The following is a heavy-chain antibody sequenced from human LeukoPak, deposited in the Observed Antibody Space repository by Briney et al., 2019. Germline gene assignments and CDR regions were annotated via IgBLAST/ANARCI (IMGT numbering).Heavy chain of an antibody. CDR3: ARDKWEPRYAFDI. Sequence: PSETLSLTCTVSGGSFSTYYWSWIRQPAGKGLEWIGRIYTSGSTNYNPSLKSRLTMSVDTSKNHFSLKLSSVTAADTAVYYCARDKWEPRYAFDIWGQGTMVTVSS. J-gene: IGHJ3*02. CDR1: GGSFSTYY. V-gene: IGHV4-4*07. D-gene: IGHD1-26*01. CDR2: IYTSGST.